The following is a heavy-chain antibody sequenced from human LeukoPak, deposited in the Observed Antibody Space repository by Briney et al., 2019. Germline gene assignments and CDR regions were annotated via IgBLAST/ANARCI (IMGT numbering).Heavy chain of an antibody. CDR2: IYYSGST. CDR1: GGSISSSSYY. J-gene: IGHJ6*02. Sequence: SETLSLTCTVSGGSISSSSYYWGWIRQPPGKGLEWIGSIYYSGSTYYNPSLKSRVTISVDTSKNQFSLKLSSVTAAGTAVYYCARDRAMVRGVNYYYGMDVWGQGTTVTVSS. D-gene: IGHD3-10*01. CDR3: ARDRAMVRGVNYYYGMDV. V-gene: IGHV4-39*02.